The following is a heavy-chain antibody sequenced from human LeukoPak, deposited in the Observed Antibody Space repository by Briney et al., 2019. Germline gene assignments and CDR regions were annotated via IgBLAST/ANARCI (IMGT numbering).Heavy chain of an antibody. Sequence: GGSLRLSCAASGFTLSTYGMHWVRQAPGTGLEWVAFIRSDGSIKYYADSVKGRFTISRDNSKNTLYVQMNSLRAEDTAVYYCAKALGPAMVRGVIDYWGQGTLVTVSS. V-gene: IGHV3-30*02. CDR2: IRSDGSIK. D-gene: IGHD3-10*01. CDR3: AKALGPAMVRGVIDY. J-gene: IGHJ4*02. CDR1: GFTLSTYG.